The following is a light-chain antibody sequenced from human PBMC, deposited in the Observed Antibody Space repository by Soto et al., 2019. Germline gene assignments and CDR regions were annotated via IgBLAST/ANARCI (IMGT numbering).Light chain of an antibody. J-gene: IGKJ1*01. CDR1: QSVSNNY. Sequence: EIVLTQSPGTLSLSPGERATLSCRASQSVSNNYLAWYQQKPGQAPRLLIYGASNRATGIPDRFSGSGSGTDFTLTISSLEPEDFAVYYCQHFGSSLRTFGQGTKVDIK. CDR2: GAS. V-gene: IGKV3-20*01. CDR3: QHFGSSLRT.